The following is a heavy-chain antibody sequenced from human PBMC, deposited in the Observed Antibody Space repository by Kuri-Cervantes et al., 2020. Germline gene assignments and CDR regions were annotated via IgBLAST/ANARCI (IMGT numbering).Heavy chain of an antibody. V-gene: IGHV1-24*01. CDR3: ARDRITGATFHYYYYYGMDV. D-gene: IGHD1-7*01. CDR2: FDPEDGET. J-gene: IGHJ6*02. CDR1: GYTLTDLS. Sequence: ASVKVSCKVSGYTLTDLSMHWVRQAPGKGLEWMGGFDPEDGETIYAQKFQGRVTMTEDTSTDTAYMELSRLRSADTAVYYCARDRITGATFHYYYYYGMDVWGQGTTVTVSS.